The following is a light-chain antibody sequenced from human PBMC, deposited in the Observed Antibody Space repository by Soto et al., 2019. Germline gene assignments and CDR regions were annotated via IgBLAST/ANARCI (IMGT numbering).Light chain of an antibody. V-gene: IGKV3-11*01. CDR3: QQRSNWPT. J-gene: IGKJ1*01. CDR1: QSVSSY. CDR2: DAS. Sequence: EIVLTQSPATLSLSPGERATLFCRASQSVSSYLAWYQQKPGQAPRLLIYDASNRATGIPARFSGSGSGTDFTLTISSLEPEDFAVYYCQQRSNWPTFGQGTKVVIK.